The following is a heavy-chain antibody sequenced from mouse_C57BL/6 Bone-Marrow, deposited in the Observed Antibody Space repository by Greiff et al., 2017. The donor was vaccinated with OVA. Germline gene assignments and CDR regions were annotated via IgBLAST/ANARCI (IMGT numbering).Heavy chain of an antibody. Sequence: EVKVEESGGGLVQPGGSLKLSCAASGFTFSSYGMSWVRQTPDKRLEWVATISSGGSYTYYPDSVKGRFTISRDNAKNTLYLQMSSLKSEDTAMYYCAARRDCYYWGQGTTLTVSS. CDR2: ISSGGSYT. CDR3: AARRDCYY. D-gene: IGHD3-3*01. V-gene: IGHV5-6*03. J-gene: IGHJ2*01. CDR1: GFTFSSYG.